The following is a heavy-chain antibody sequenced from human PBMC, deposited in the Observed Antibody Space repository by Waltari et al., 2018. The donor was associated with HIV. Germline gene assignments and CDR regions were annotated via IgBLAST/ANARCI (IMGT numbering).Heavy chain of an antibody. D-gene: IGHD6-13*01. CDR2: IYPGDSDT. J-gene: IGHJ6*02. Sequence: EVQLVQSGAEVKKPGESLKISCKGSGYSFTSYWIGWVRQMPGKGLEWMGIIYPGDSDTRYSPSFQGQVTISADKSISTAYLQWSSLKASDTAMYYCARHGGDSSSWLNYYYYGMDVWGQGTTVTVSS. CDR1: GYSFTSYW. CDR3: ARHGGDSSSWLNYYYYGMDV. V-gene: IGHV5-51*01.